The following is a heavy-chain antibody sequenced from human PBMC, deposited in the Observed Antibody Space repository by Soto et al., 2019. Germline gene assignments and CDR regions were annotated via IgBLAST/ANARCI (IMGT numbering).Heavy chain of an antibody. D-gene: IGHD3-10*01. J-gene: IGHJ4*02. CDR1: GGSVSSSNYY. CDR2: VYYSGST. CDR3: ARDPQYGSFFDY. V-gene: IGHV4-61*01. Sequence: QVQLQESGPGLVKPSETLSLTCTVSGGSVSSSNYYWTWIRQPPGKGLEWIGYVYYSGSTNYNPSLKSRVTISVDTSKNQFSLKLSSVTAADTAVYFCARDPQYGSFFDYWGQGTLVTVFS.